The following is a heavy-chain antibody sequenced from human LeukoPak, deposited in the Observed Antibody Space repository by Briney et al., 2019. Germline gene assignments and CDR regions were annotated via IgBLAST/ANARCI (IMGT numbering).Heavy chain of an antibody. Sequence: ASVKVSCKASGYTFSSYYMHWVRQAPGQGLEWMGWINPNSGGTNYAQKFQGRVTMTRDTSISTAYMELSRLRSDDTAVYYCARVALDCSGGSCYFTYFDYWGQGTLVTVSS. J-gene: IGHJ4*02. V-gene: IGHV1-2*02. CDR1: GYTFSSYY. D-gene: IGHD2-15*01. CDR3: ARVALDCSGGSCYFTYFDY. CDR2: INPNSGGT.